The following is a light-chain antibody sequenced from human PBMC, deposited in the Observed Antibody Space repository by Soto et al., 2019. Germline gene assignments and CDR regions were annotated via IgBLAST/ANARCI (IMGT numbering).Light chain of an antibody. V-gene: IGLV2-14*03. CDR1: SSDVGDHNY. CDR2: DVT. J-gene: IGLJ3*02. Sequence: QSALTQPASVSGSPGQSITISCTGTSSDVGDHNYVSWYQQHPGKAPTLMIYDVTNRPSGVSNRFSGSKSGDTASLTISGLQAEDEADYYCSSYTTSGTFWVFGGGTKLTVL. CDR3: SSYTTSGTFWV.